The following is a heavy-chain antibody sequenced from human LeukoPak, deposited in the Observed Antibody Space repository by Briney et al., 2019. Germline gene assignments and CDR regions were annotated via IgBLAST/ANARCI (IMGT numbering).Heavy chain of an antibody. CDR2: ISSSSSYI. CDR3: ARDVEYSYGSDAFDI. Sequence: GGSLRLSCAASGFTFSSYSMNWVSQAPGKGLEWVSSISSSSSYIYYADSVKGRFTISRDNAKNSLYLQMNSLRAEDTAVYYCARDVEYSYGSDAFDIWGQGTMVTVSS. D-gene: IGHD5-18*01. J-gene: IGHJ3*02. V-gene: IGHV3-21*01. CDR1: GFTFSSYS.